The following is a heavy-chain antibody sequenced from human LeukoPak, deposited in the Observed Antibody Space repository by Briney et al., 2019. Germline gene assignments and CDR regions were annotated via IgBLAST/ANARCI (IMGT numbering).Heavy chain of an antibody. V-gene: IGHV3-43*01. CDR1: GFTFDDYT. CDR3: ARVWSGGYSTADY. J-gene: IGHJ4*02. CDR2: ISWDGGST. Sequence: GGSLRLSCAASGFTFDDYTMHRVRQAPGKGLEWVSLISWDGGSTYYADSVKGRFTISRDNAKNSLYLQMNSLRAEDTALYYCARVWSGGYSTADYWGQGTLVTVSS. D-gene: IGHD3-3*01.